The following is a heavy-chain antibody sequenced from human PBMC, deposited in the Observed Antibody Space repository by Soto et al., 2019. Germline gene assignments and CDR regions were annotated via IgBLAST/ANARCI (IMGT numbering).Heavy chain of an antibody. D-gene: IGHD3-9*01. CDR1: GGSISSGGYY. Sequence: QVQLQESGPGLVKPSQTLSLTCTVSGGSISSGGYYWSWIRQHPGKGLEWIGYIYYSGSTYYNPSLKSRVTISVDTSKTQFSLKLSSVTAADTAVYYCARDGGFDWSLSYYYYGMDVWGQGTTVTVSS. J-gene: IGHJ6*02. V-gene: IGHV4-31*03. CDR2: IYYSGST. CDR3: ARDGGFDWSLSYYYYGMDV.